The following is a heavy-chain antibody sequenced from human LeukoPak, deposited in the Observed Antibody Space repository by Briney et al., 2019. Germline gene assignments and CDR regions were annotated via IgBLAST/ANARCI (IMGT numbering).Heavy chain of an antibody. CDR3: ARDWPSGWQQLPDYDAVDI. V-gene: IGHV3-33*01. D-gene: IGHD6-13*01. CDR1: GFTFSSWG. J-gene: IGHJ3*02. Sequence: GGSLRLSCAASGFTFSSWGMHWVRQAPGKGLEWVAVIWYDATNKYYADSVKGRFTISRDNAKSTLYLQMNSLRAEDTAVYYCARDWPSGWQQLPDYDAVDIWGQGTMVTVSS. CDR2: IWYDATNK.